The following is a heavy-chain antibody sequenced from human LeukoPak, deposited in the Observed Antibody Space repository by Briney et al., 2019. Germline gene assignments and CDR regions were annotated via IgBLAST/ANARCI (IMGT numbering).Heavy chain of an antibody. Sequence: SETLSLACTVSGGSISSYYWSWIRQPPGKGLEWIGYIYYSGSTNYNPSLKSRVTISVDTSKNQFSLKLSSVTAADTAVYYCARHGGSSIAARRRGDYYYYMDVWGKGTTVTVSS. J-gene: IGHJ6*03. D-gene: IGHD6-6*01. V-gene: IGHV4-59*08. CDR1: GGSISSYY. CDR3: ARHGGSSIAARRRGDYYYYMDV. CDR2: IYYSGST.